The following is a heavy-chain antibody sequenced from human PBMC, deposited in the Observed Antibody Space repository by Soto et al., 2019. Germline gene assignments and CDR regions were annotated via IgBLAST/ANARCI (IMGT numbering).Heavy chain of an antibody. V-gene: IGHV3-21*01. J-gene: IGHJ4*02. CDR1: GFTFSSYS. CDR3: AREAYGDLVATARGNYFDY. D-gene: IGHD5-12*01. CDR2: ITSSSSYM. Sequence: GGSLRLSCAASGFTFSSYSMNWVRQAPGKGLEWVSSITSSSSYMYYADSVKGRFTISRDNAKNSLYLQMNSLRAEDTAVYYCAREAYGDLVATARGNYFDYWGQGTLVTVSS.